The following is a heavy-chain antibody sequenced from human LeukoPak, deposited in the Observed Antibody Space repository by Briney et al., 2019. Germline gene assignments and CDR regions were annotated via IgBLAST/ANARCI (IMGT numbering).Heavy chain of an antibody. CDR2: VNPSSISA. CDR3: ASVYQHGMDV. J-gene: IGHJ6*02. V-gene: IGHV1-46*01. CDR1: GYTVTSYY. D-gene: IGHD2-2*01. Sequence: ASVKVSCKASGYTVTSYYMHWVRQAPGQGLEWTGIVNPSSISASYAQKFQGRVTMTRDTSTSTVSMELGSLRSDDTAVYYCASVYQHGMDVWGQGTTVTVSS.